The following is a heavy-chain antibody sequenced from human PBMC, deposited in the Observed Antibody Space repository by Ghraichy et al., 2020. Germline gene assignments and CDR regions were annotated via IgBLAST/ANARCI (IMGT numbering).Heavy chain of an antibody. J-gene: IGHJ4*02. V-gene: IGHV3-11*05. CDR3: ARESLSNYYDGSGPLDY. CDR2: ISTSGTYT. CDR1: GFTFSDSY. Sequence: GGSLRLSCAASGFTFSDSYMTWIRQAPGKGLEWVSYISTSGTYTKYSDSVKGRFTISRDDAKNSQYLQMDSLRADDTAVYYCARESLSNYYDGSGPLDYWGQGTLVTVSS. D-gene: IGHD3-22*01.